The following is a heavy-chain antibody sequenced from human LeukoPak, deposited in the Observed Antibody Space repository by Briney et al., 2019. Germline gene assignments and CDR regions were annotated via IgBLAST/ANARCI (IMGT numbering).Heavy chain of an antibody. CDR3: ARSTEYYASSGYLGDWFDH. CDR1: GGTFSSYT. V-gene: IGHV1-69*02. J-gene: IGHJ5*02. D-gene: IGHD3-22*01. Sequence: SVKVSCKASGGTFSSYTISWVRQAPGQGLEWVGRIIPILDITTYAQKFQGRVTITADKSTSTAYMELSSLRSEYTAMYYCARSTEYYASSGYLGDWFDHWGQGTLVTVSS. CDR2: IIPILDIT.